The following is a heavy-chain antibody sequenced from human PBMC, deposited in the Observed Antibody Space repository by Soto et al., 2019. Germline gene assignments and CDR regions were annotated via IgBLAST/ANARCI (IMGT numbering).Heavy chain of an antibody. CDR3: ARIYEDYYYYYMDV. J-gene: IGHJ6*03. V-gene: IGHV3-7*01. Sequence: GWSLRLSCAASGFTFSSYWMSWVRQAPGKGLEWVANIKQDGSEKYYVDSVKGRFTISRDNAKNSLYLQMNSLRAEDTAVYYCARIYEDYYYYYMDVWGKGTTVTVSS. CDR2: IKQDGSEK. D-gene: IGHD5-12*01. CDR1: GFTFSSYW.